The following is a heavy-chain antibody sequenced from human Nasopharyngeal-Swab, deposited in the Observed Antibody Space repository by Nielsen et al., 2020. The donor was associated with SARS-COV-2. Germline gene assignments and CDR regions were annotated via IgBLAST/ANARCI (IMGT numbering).Heavy chain of an antibody. V-gene: IGHV3-49*02. D-gene: IGHD3-16*02. J-gene: IGHJ5*02. CDR3: TRSYDYVWGSYRKS. CDR2: IRSKAYGGTT. Sequence: WIRQPPGMGLEWVGFIRSKAYGGTTEYAASVKGRFTISRDDSKGIAYLQMNSLKTEDTAVYYCTRSYDYVWGSYRKSWGQGTLVTVSS.